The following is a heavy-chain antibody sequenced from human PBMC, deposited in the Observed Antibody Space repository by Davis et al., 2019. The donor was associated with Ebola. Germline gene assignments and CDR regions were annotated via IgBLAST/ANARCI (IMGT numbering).Heavy chain of an antibody. V-gene: IGHV1-46*01. J-gene: IGHJ6*02. CDR2: INPSGGST. CDR3: ARDLTNGYSGYGFQWEPRDYYGMDV. D-gene: IGHD5-12*01. CDR1: GYTFTSYY. Sequence: ASVKVSCKASGYTFTSYYMHWVRQAPGQGLEWMGIINPSGGSTSYAQKFQGRVTMTRDTSTSTVYMELSSLRSEDTAVYYCARDLTNGYSGYGFQWEPRDYYGMDVWGQGTTVTVSS.